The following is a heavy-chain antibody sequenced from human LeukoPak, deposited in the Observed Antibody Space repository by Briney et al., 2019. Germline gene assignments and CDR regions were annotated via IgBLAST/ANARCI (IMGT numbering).Heavy chain of an antibody. J-gene: IGHJ6*02. CDR3: ARGSYYDFWSGYYTYYYYGMDV. CDR1: GYTFTSYD. D-gene: IGHD3-3*01. CDR2: MNPNSGNT. V-gene: IGHV1-8*01. Sequence: ASVTVSFKASGYTFTSYDINWVRQATGQGLEWMGWMNPNSGNTGYAQKFQGRVTMTRNTSISTAYMELSSLRSEDTAVYYCARGSYYDFWSGYYTYYYYGMDVWGQGTTVTVSS.